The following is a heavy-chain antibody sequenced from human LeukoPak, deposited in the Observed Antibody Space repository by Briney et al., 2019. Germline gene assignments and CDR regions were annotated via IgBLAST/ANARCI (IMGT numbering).Heavy chain of an antibody. CDR3: ARHVVGNYDLLSFDY. J-gene: IGHJ4*02. D-gene: IGHD2-21*01. Sequence: SETLSLTCGVSGGSIISSSYYWGWIRQPPGKGLEWIASMFYSGNTYCNPSLKSRVTMSVDTTENQFSLKLSSVTAADTAVYYCARHVVGNYDLLSFDYWGQGSLVTVSS. CDR1: GGSIISSSYY. V-gene: IGHV4-39*01. CDR2: MFYSGNT.